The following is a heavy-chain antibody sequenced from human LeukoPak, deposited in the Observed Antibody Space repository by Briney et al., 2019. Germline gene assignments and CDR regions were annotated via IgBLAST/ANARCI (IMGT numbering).Heavy chain of an antibody. D-gene: IGHD3-22*01. Sequence: GGSLRLSCAASGFTFSSYAMSWVRQAPGKGLEWVSAIRGSGDTTYYADSVKGRFTISRDNSKNTLYLQMNSLRVDDTAVYYCAKEIDYDSSGYYSNFNYWGQGTLVTVSS. CDR2: IRGSGDTT. J-gene: IGHJ4*02. V-gene: IGHV3-23*01. CDR1: GFTFSSYA. CDR3: AKEIDYDSSGYYSNFNY.